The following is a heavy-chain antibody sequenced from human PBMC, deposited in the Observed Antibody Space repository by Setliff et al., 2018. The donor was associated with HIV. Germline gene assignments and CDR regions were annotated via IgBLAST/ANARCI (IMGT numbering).Heavy chain of an antibody. Sequence: PSETLSLTCTVSGASISTYYWSWIRQPPGKGLEWIGYIFYSGSSNYNPSLKSRVTMSVDTSRNQFSLKLSSVTAADTAVYYCARSAYDILTGEWYFDYWGQGTLVTVSS. CDR2: IFYSGSS. J-gene: IGHJ4*02. CDR3: ARSAYDILTGEWYFDY. V-gene: IGHV4-59*12. D-gene: IGHD3-9*01. CDR1: GASISTYY.